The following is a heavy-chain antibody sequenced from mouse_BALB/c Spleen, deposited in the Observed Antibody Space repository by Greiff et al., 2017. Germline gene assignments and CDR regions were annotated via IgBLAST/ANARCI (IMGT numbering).Heavy chain of an antibody. Sequence: EVQRVESGGGLVQPGGSLKLSCAASGFTFSSYTMSWVRQTPEKRLEWVAYISNGGGSTYYPDTVKGRFTISRDNAKNTLYLQMSSLKSEDTAMYYCARHKNAMDYWGQGTSVTVSS. CDR2: ISNGGGST. CDR1: GFTFSSYT. V-gene: IGHV5-12-2*01. J-gene: IGHJ4*01. CDR3: ARHKNAMDY.